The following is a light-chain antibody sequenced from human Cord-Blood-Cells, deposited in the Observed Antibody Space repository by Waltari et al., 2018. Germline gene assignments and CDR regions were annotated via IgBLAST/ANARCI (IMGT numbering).Light chain of an antibody. J-gene: IGLJ3*02. CDR3: LLSYSGAWV. V-gene: IGLV7-46*01. Sequence: QAVVPPEHSLTVSPAGRVTLTCDSRPGDVPRGHNPYCFQPKPGQAPRSLIYDTSTKHSWTPARFSGSLLGGKAALTLSGAQPEDEAEYYCLLSYSGAWVFGGGTKLPVL. CDR2: DTS. CDR1: PGDVPRGHN.